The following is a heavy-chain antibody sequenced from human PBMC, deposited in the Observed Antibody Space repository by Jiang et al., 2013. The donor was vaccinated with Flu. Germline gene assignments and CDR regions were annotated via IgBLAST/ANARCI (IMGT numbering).Heavy chain of an antibody. Sequence: GLVKPSETLSLTCTVSGGSISSSYWSWIRQPAGKGLEWIGRIYSDGSTNYNPSLKSRVTMSVDTSKNQFSLKLSSMTAADTAVYYCARGRRYFDRGGSYWYFDLWGRGTLVTVSS. CDR2: IYSDGST. J-gene: IGHJ2*01. CDR1: GGSISSSY. CDR3: ARGRRYFDRGGSYWYFDL. V-gene: IGHV4-4*07. D-gene: IGHD3-22*01.